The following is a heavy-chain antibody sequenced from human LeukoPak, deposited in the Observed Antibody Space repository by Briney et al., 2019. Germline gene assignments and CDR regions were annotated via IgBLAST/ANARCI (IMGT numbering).Heavy chain of an antibody. V-gene: IGHV3-23*01. CDR1: GFTFSNYG. J-gene: IGHJ4*02. CDR2: ISGSGGNT. Sequence: GGTLRLSCAASGFTFSNYGMSWVRQAPGKGLEWVSTISGSGGNTYYADSVKGRFTISRDTSKNTLYLQMNNPRAEDTAVYYSAKDMYYDSSGPVFDYWGQGTLVTVSS. CDR3: AKDMYYDSSGPVFDY. D-gene: IGHD3-22*01.